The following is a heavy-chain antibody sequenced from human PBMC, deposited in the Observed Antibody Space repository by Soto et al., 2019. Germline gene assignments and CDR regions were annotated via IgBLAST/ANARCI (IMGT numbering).Heavy chain of an antibody. V-gene: IGHV1-69*13. CDR2: IIPIFGTA. CDR3: ARGSGTVTSLLYYYYGMDV. CDR1: GGTFSSYA. Sequence: ASVKVSCKASGGTFSSYAISWVRQAPGQGLEWMGGIIPIFGTANYAQKFQGRVTITADESTSTAYMELSSLRSEDTAVYYCARGSGTVTSLLYYYYGMDVWGQGTTVTVSS. J-gene: IGHJ6*02. D-gene: IGHD4-17*01.